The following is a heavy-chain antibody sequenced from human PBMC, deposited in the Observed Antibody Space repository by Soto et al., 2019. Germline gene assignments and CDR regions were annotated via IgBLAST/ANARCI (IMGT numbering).Heavy chain of an antibody. CDR3: ARILTGDTTDY. CDR1: GFSLSANRMR. J-gene: IGHJ4*02. CDR2: IDWDDTK. Sequence: SGPTLVNPTQTLTLTCTFSGFSLSANRMRVSWIRQPPGKALEWLARIDWDDTKFYSMSLKTRLAISKDTSKNQVVLTMTNVAPVDTATYYCARILTGDTTDYWGQGTLVNV. V-gene: IGHV2-70*04. D-gene: IGHD2-21*02.